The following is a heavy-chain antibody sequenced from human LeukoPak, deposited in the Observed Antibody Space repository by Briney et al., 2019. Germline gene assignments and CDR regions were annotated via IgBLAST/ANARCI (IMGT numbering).Heavy chain of an antibody. CDR3: ARVEYYDFWSGYYTGIDY. V-gene: IGHV1-18*01. CDR1: GGTFNNYI. Sequence: ASVKVSCKASGGTFNNYIVSWVRQAPGQGLEWMGWTSAYNGNTNYAQKLQGRVTMTTDTSTSTAYMELRSLKSDDTAVYYCARVEYYDFWSGYYTGIDYWGQGTLVTVSS. J-gene: IGHJ4*02. D-gene: IGHD3-3*01. CDR2: TSAYNGNT.